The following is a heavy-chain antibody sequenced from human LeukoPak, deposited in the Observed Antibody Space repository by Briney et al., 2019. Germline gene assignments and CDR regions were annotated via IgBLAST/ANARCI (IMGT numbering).Heavy chain of an antibody. CDR1: SGSISSYY. CDR3: ARGPGDY. Sequence: SETLSLTCTVSSGSISSYYWSWIRQPPGKGLEWIGYIYYSGSTNYNPSLKSRVTISVDTSKNQFSLKLSSVTAADTAVYYCARGPGDYWGQGTLVTVSS. J-gene: IGHJ4*02. CDR2: IYYSGST. V-gene: IGHV4-59*01.